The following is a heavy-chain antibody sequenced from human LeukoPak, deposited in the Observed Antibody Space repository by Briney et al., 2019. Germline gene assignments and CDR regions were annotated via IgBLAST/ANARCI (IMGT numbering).Heavy chain of an antibody. D-gene: IGHD5-12*01. Sequence: GGSLRLSCAASGFIFSSYWMHWVRQVPGKGLEWVSRISGDGSITNYADSVKGRFTISRDNAKNTFYLQMNSLRAEDTAVYYCAKDSGWLRFHYWGQGTLVTVSS. CDR2: ISGDGSIT. V-gene: IGHV3-74*01. CDR1: GFIFSSYW. CDR3: AKDSGWLRFHY. J-gene: IGHJ4*02.